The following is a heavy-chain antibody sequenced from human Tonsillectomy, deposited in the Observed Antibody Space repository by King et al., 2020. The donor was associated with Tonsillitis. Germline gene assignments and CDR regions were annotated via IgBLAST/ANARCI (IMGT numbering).Heavy chain of an antibody. CDR3: ARGVYYYDSICYYFGAFDI. D-gene: IGHD3-22*01. Sequence: QLVQSGGGVVRPGGSLRLSCAASGFTFGDYGMSWVRQAPGKGLEWVSGINWNGGNTGYGDSVKGRFTISRDNAKNSLYLQMNSLRAEDTALYYCARGVYYYDSICYYFGAFDIWGQGTMVTVSS. CDR1: GFTFGDYG. J-gene: IGHJ3*02. CDR2: INWNGGNT. V-gene: IGHV3-20*04.